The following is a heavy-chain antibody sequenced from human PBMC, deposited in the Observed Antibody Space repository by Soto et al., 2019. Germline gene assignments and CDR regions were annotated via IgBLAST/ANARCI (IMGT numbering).Heavy chain of an antibody. V-gene: IGHV1-2*04. CDR1: GYTFTDSS. CDR2: INPHTGDT. J-gene: IGHJ5*02. CDR3: AIDLVMTSLNTFWLDP. Sequence: QVQLIQSGAEVKKPGASVKVSCKASGYTFTDSSIPWVRQAPGKGLEWVGWINPHTGDTKYAQKFQGSVTMTRDTSISTAYIDLPHLRSDDTAVYYCAIDLVMTSLNTFWLDPWCQGTLVTVSS. D-gene: IGHD2-21*02.